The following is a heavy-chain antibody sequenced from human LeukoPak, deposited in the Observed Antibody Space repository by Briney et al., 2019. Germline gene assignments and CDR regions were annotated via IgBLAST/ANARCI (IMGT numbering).Heavy chain of an antibody. V-gene: IGHV4-34*01. CDR3: ARLRDIAVFGGYGMDV. Sequence: SETLSLTCAVYGGTFSGYYWSWIRQPPGKRLEWVGESNDSGGTNYNPSLKSRVTISADKSKNQVSLKLSSVTAADTAVYYCARLRDIAVFGGYGMDVWGQGTTVT. CDR2: SNDSGGT. CDR1: GGTFSGYY. D-gene: IGHD2-15*01. J-gene: IGHJ6*02.